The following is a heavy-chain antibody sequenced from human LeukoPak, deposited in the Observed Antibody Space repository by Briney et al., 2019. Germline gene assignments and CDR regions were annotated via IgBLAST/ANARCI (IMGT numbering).Heavy chain of an antibody. D-gene: IGHD2-8*01. CDR2: IRGSGAGT. CDR3: AKMVREFYTISYYFDY. CDR1: GVTFSGYA. V-gene: IGHV3-23*01. Sequence: GGSLRLSCAVSGVTFSGYAMNWVRQAPGKGLEWVSGIRGSGAGTYYPDSVKGRFTISRDNSKNTLYLQMNSLRAEDTAVYYCAKMVREFYTISYYFDYWGEGTLVTVSS. J-gene: IGHJ4*02.